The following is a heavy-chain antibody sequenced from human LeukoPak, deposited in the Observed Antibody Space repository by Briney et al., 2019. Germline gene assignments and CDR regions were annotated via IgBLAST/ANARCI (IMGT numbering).Heavy chain of an antibody. CDR2: ISNSGGAT. J-gene: IGHJ4*02. V-gene: IGHV3-11*01. Sequence: GGSLRLSCAASGFTFSDYYMSWIRQAPGKGPEWVSYISNSGGATNYGDSVRGRFTISRDNSKNSLYLEMNSLRAEDTAIYFCARESYYGSGTYFNFDSWGQGVLATVSS. CDR1: GFTFSDYY. D-gene: IGHD3-10*01. CDR3: ARESYYGSGTYFNFDS.